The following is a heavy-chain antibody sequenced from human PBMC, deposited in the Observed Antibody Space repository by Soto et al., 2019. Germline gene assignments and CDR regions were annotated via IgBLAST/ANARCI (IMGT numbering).Heavy chain of an antibody. J-gene: IGHJ4*02. CDR3: ARAGADTLSDY. V-gene: IGHV4-59*01. Sequence: SQTLSLTCTVSGGSISSYYCSWIRQPPGKGLEWIGYIYYSGSANYNPSLKSRVTISVDTSKNQFSLKLSSVTAADTAVYYCARAGADTLSDYCGEGTLVTVSS. CDR1: GGSISSYY. CDR2: IYYSGSA. D-gene: IGHD2-15*01.